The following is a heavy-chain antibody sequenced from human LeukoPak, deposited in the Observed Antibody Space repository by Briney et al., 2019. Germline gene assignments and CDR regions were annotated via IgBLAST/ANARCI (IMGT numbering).Heavy chain of an antibody. J-gene: IGHJ5*02. D-gene: IGHD2-2*01. CDR1: SGSFTGYF. CDR2: INHSGST. V-gene: IGHV4-34*01. Sequence: SETLSLTCAVYSGSFTGYFWSWIRQPPGKGLEWIGEINHSGSTNYNPSLKNRVTISVDTSKRQFSLKLTSVTTADTAVYYCARYRSYCTSTTCYRDWFDPWGQGTLVTVSS. CDR3: ARYRSYCTSTTCYRDWFDP.